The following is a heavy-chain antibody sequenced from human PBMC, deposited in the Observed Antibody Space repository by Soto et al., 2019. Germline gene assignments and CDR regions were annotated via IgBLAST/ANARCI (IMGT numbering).Heavy chain of an antibody. V-gene: IGHV3-30*18. CDR1: GFTFSSYG. CDR3: AKTRFYDILTGYPDDAFDI. D-gene: IGHD3-9*01. J-gene: IGHJ3*02. CDR2: ISYDGSNK. Sequence: QVQLVESGGGVVQPGRSLRLSCAASGFTFSSYGMHWVRQAPGKGLEWVAVISYDGSNKYYADSVKGRFTISRDNSKNTLYLQMNSLRAEDTAVYYCAKTRFYDILTGYPDDAFDIWGQGTMVTVSS.